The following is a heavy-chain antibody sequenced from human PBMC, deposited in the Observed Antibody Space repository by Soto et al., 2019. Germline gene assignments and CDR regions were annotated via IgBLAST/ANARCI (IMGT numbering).Heavy chain of an antibody. CDR1: VFSLSTSGVG. CDR2: IYWSGDE. V-gene: IGHV2-5*01. D-gene: IGHD6-6*01. J-gene: IGHJ3*02. Sequence: QGTLKESGPTLVNPTQTLTLSCSFSVFSLSTSGVGVGWIRQSPGKALECLALIYWSGDEHYRPSLKSRLSIIKDTCKNHLVLIITYIDPVDTATYYCGRGLATLPVFAFDIWGQRAMVTVSS. CDR3: GRGLATLPVFAFDI.